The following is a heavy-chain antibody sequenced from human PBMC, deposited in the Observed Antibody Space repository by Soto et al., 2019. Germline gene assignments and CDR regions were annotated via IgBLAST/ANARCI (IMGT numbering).Heavy chain of an antibody. CDR3: ARGLRGYSGYDFIVHYYYYGMDV. Sequence: PGGSLRLSCAASGFTFSSYAMHWVRQAPGKGLEWLAVISYDGSNKYYADSVKGRFTISRDNSKNTLYLQMNSLRAEDTAVYYCARGLRGYSGYDFIVHYYYYGMDVWGQGTTVTVSS. CDR2: ISYDGSNK. J-gene: IGHJ6*02. V-gene: IGHV3-30-3*01. D-gene: IGHD5-12*01. CDR1: GFTFSSYA.